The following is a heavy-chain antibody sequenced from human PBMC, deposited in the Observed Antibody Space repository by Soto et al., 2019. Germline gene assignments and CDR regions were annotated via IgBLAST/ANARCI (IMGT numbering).Heavy chain of an antibody. J-gene: IGHJ6*02. V-gene: IGHV4-31*03. CDR1: GGSISSGGYY. CDR3: ARGSSIAGLYYGMDV. CDR2: NYYSGIT. Sequence: PSETLSLTCTVSGGSISSGGYYWTWIRQHPGKGLEWIGYNYYSGITYYNPSLKSRVTISLDTSKDQFSLKLSSVTAADMAVYYCARGSSIAGLYYGMDVWGQGTTVTVSS. D-gene: IGHD6-6*01.